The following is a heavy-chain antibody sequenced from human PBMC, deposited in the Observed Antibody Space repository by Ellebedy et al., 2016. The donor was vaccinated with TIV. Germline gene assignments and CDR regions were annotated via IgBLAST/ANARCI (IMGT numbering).Heavy chain of an antibody. J-gene: IGHJ6*02. D-gene: IGHD3-10*01. CDR1: GYTFTGYY. CDR3: ARDGLWFGENYYAMDV. Sequence: ASVKVSXKASGYTFTGYYMHWVRQAPGQGLEWMGWINPDTGGREYAPKFQGRVTMTRDTSISAAHMELSRLTSDDTAVYYCARDGLWFGENYYAMDVWGQGTTVTVSS. V-gene: IGHV1-2*02. CDR2: INPDTGGR.